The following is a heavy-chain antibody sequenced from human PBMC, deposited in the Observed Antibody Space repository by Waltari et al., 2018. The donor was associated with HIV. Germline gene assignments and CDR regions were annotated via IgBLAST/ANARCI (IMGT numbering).Heavy chain of an antibody. CDR2: IRSKAYGGTT. V-gene: IGHV3-49*03. J-gene: IGHJ4*02. D-gene: IGHD4-17*01. CDR3: TRGTFTVTYYFDY. Sequence: EVQLGESGGGLVQPGRSLRVACATSGFSFGDSAMLWFRQAPGKGLEWVGFIRSKAYGGTTQYAASVKGRFTISRDDSKSIAYLQMNSLKTEDTALYYCTRGTFTVTYYFDYWGRGTLVTVSS. CDR1: GFSFGDSA.